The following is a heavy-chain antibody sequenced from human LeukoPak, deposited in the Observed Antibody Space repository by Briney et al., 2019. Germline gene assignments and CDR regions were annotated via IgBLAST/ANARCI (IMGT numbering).Heavy chain of an antibody. D-gene: IGHD5-18*01. J-gene: IGHJ4*02. CDR2: ISGSGGST. Sequence: GGSLRLSCAASGFTFSSYAMSWVRQAPRKGLEWVSAISGSGGSTYYADSVKGRFTISRDNSKNTLYLQMNSLRAEDTAVYYCAKGPTAMVNFDYWGQGTLVTVSS. V-gene: IGHV3-23*01. CDR1: GFTFSSYA. CDR3: AKGPTAMVNFDY.